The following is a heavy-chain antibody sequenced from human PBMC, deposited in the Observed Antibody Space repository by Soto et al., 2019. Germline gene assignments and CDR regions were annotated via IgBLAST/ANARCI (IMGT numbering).Heavy chain of an antibody. Sequence: GGSLRLSCAASGFTVSSNYMSWVRQAPGKGLEWVSAISGSGGSTYYADTVKGRFTISRDNSKNTLYLQMNSLRAEDTAVYYCARQGSGSYYFDYWGQGTLVTVLL. J-gene: IGHJ4*02. V-gene: IGHV3-23*01. D-gene: IGHD2-15*01. CDR1: GFTVSSNY. CDR3: ARQGSGSYYFDY. CDR2: ISGSGGST.